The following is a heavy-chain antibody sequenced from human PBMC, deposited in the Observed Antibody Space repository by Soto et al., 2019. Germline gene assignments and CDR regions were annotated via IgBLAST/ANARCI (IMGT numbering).Heavy chain of an antibody. CDR2: IMSKTDGGTT. CDR3: TTDSGMSPYSFDY. D-gene: IGHD1-26*01. J-gene: IGHJ4*02. CDR1: GLTFSKAW. Sequence: PGGSLRLSCATSGLTFSKAWVGWVRQAPGKGLEWVGRIMSKTDGGTTDYAAPVKGRFTISRDDSKSTLYLQMNSLKTEDTAFYYCTTDSGMSPYSFDYWGQGTLVTVSS. V-gene: IGHV3-15*01.